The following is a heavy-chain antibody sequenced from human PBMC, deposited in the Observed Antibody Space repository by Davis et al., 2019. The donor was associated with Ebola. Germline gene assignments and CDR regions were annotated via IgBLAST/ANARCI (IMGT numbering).Heavy chain of an antibody. Sequence: AASVKVSCKASGGTFSSYAISWVRQAPGQGLEWMGWISAYSGKTEYAEKFQGRVTMTTDTSTSTGYMELRSLRSDDTAMYYCVRDHGGNYYDNSRPWGQGTRVTVSS. J-gene: IGHJ5*02. V-gene: IGHV1-18*01. CDR1: GGTFSSYA. D-gene: IGHD3-22*01. CDR3: VRDHGGNYYDNSRP. CDR2: ISAYSGKT.